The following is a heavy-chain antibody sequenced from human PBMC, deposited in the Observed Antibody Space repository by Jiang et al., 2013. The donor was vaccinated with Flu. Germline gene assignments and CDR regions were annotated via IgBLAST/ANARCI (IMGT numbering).Heavy chain of an antibody. CDR3: ARDRQCSGGSCYGL. CDR2: IYSVGTT. Sequence: RLSCAASGLTVSNNFMQWVRQAPGKGLEWVALIYSVGTTYYSDSVKGRFTISRDSSKNTVYLQMNSLRVEDTAVYYCARDRQCSGGSCYGLWGQGTQVTVSS. J-gene: IGHJ4*02. D-gene: IGHD2-15*01. V-gene: IGHV3-53*01. CDR1: GLTVSNNF.